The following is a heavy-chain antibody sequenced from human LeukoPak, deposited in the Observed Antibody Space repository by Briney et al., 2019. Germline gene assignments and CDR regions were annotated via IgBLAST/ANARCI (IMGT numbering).Heavy chain of an antibody. CDR1: GGSISSYY. CDR2: ISYSGST. V-gene: IGHV4-59*01. Sequence: SETLSLTCTVSGGSISSYYWSWIRQPPGKGLEWIGYISYSGSTNYNPSLKRRVTISLDTSKNQFSLKLSSVTAADTAVYYCARDFRGGYDFWSGYYTPYYFDYWGQGTLVTVSP. D-gene: IGHD3-3*01. J-gene: IGHJ4*02. CDR3: ARDFRGGYDFWSGYYTPYYFDY.